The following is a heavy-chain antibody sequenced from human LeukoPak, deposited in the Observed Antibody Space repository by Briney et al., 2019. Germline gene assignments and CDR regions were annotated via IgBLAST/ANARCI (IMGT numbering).Heavy chain of an antibody. J-gene: IGHJ4*02. CDR3: AKDGGLWVSAHWGDS. CDR2: INSDGSEG. CDR1: GFTFSGFW. D-gene: IGHD7-27*01. V-gene: IGHV3-7*03. Sequence: GGSLRLSCAVSGFTFSGFWMSWSRRAPGKGLEWVASINSDGSEGYYADVVKGRFTISRDNAKNSLYLQINSLRAEDTAVYYCAKDGGLWVSAHWGDSWGRGTLVTVSS.